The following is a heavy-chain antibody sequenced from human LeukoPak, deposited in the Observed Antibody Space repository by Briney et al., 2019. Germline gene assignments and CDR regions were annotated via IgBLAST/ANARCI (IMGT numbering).Heavy chain of an antibody. D-gene: IGHD4-17*01. Sequence: SETLSLTCTVSGGSISSSSYYWSWIRQPPGKGLEWIGYIYYSGSTNYNPSLKSRVTISVDTSKNQFSLKLSSVTAADTAVYYCARKPDYGDPPDYWGQGTLVTVSS. CDR3: ARKPDYGDPPDY. CDR1: GGSISSSSYY. CDR2: IYYSGST. V-gene: IGHV4-61*05. J-gene: IGHJ4*02.